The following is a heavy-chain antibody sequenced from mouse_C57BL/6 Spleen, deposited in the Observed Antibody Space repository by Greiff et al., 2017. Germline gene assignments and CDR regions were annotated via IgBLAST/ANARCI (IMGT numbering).Heavy chain of an antibody. CDR2: ISDGGSYT. CDR1: GFTFSSYA. CDR3: ARDRGNSAWFAY. V-gene: IGHV5-4*01. Sequence: VQLQESGGGLVKPGGSLKLSCAASGFTFSSYAMSWVRQTPEKRLEWVATISDGGSYTYYPDNVKGRFTISRDNAKNNLYLQMSHLKSEDTAMYYCARDRGNSAWFAYWGQGTLVTVSA. D-gene: IGHD2-1*01. J-gene: IGHJ3*01.